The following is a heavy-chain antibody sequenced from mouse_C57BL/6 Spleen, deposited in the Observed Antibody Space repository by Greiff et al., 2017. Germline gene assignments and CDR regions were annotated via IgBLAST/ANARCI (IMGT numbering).Heavy chain of an antibody. J-gene: IGHJ2*01. V-gene: IGHV1-52*01. CDR3: ARLELTGTFDY. CDR2: IDPSDSET. Sequence: QVQLQQPGAELVRPGSSVKLSCKASGYTFTSYWMHWVKQRPIQGLEWIGNIDPSDSETHYNQKFKDKATLTVDKSSSTAYMQLSSLTSEDSAVYYCARLELTGTFDYWGQGTTRTVSS. CDR1: GYTFTSYW. D-gene: IGHD4-1*01.